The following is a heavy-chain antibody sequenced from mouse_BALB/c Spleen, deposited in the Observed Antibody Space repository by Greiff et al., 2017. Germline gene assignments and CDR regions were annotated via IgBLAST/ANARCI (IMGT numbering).Heavy chain of an antibody. V-gene: IGHV5-17*02. J-gene: IGHJ2*01. CDR3: ARRPYGSSFIFDY. CDR2: ISSGSSTI. CDR1: GFTFSSFG. Sequence: DVMLVESGGGLVQPGGSRKLSCAASGFTFSSFGMHWVRQAPEKGLEWVAYISSGSSTIYYADTVKGRFTISRDNPKNTLFLQMTSLRSEDTAMYYCARRPYGSSFIFDYWGQGTTLTVSS. D-gene: IGHD1-1*01.